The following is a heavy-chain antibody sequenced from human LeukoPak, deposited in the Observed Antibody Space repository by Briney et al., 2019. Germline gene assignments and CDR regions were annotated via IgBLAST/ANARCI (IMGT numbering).Heavy chain of an antibody. J-gene: IGHJ3*02. CDR3: ARFRPHGYYDTFDI. Sequence: ASVKVSCKASGYTFTNYGVNWVRQAPGEGLEWMGWINTNSGDPTYAQGFTGRFVFSLDTSVSTAYLQISSLRAEVTAVYYCARFRPHGYYDTFDIWGQGTMVTVSS. CDR1: GYTFTNYG. D-gene: IGHD5-18*01. CDR2: INTNSGDP. V-gene: IGHV7-4-1*02.